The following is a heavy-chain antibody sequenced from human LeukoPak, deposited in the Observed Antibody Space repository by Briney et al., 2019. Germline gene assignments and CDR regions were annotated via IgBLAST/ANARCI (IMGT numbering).Heavy chain of an antibody. J-gene: IGHJ4*02. V-gene: IGHV3-74*03. D-gene: IGHD3-10*01. Sequence: GGSLRLSCTASGFTFSTYWINWVRQSPGKGLVWVALINGDGSTTTHADSVKGRFTISRDNAKNTAYLQMDSLRDEDTAVYFCARDYAGSPDYWGQGTLVTVSA. CDR3: ARDYAGSPDY. CDR2: INGDGSTT. CDR1: GFTFSTYW.